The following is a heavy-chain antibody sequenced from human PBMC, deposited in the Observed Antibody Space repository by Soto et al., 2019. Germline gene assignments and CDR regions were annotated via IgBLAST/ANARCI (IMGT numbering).Heavy chain of an antibody. CDR1: GFTFSDHY. V-gene: IGHV3-72*01. J-gene: IGHJ4*02. Sequence: EVQLVESGGGLVQPGGSLRLSCVASGFTFSDHYIDWVRQAPGKGLEWVGRTKDKANSYTAEYAASVKGRFTISRDDSMNTLYLQMNSLKTEDTAVYYCTTEGALPGPDFDYWGQGTLVTVSS. D-gene: IGHD3-16*01. CDR3: TTEGALPGPDFDY. CDR2: TKDKANSYTA.